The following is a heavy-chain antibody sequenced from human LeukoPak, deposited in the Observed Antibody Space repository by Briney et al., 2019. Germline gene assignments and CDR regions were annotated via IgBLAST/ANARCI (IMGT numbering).Heavy chain of an antibody. CDR3: ARDATARDYSNIDY. V-gene: IGHV1-46*01. Sequence: EASVKVSCKASGYTLTSYFMHWVRQAPGQGLEWMGIINPSGGSTNYAQKFQGRVTMTRDTSTSTAYMELSRLRSDDTAFYYCARDATARDYSNIDYWGQGTLVTVSS. J-gene: IGHJ4*02. CDR1: GYTLTSYF. D-gene: IGHD4-11*01. CDR2: INPSGGST.